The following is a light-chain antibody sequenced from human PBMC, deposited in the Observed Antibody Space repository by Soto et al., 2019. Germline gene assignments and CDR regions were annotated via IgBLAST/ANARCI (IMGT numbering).Light chain of an antibody. J-gene: IGLJ1*01. CDR3: QSYDSSLSGYYV. Sequence: QSVLTQPPSVSGSPGQRVTISCTGSSSNIGAGYDVHWYQQLPGTAPKLLIYGNSNQPSGVPDRFSGSKSGTSASLAITGLQAEDEADYYCQSYDSSLSGYYVFGTGTKVTVL. CDR1: SSNIGAGYD. V-gene: IGLV1-40*01. CDR2: GNS.